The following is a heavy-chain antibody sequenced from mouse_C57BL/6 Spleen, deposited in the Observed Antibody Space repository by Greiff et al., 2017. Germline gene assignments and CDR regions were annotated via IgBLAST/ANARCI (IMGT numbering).Heavy chain of an antibody. Sequence: EVQLVESGGGLVQPKGSLKLSCAASGFSFNTYAMNWVRQAPGTGLEWVARIRSKSNNYATYYADSVKDRFTISRDDSESMLYLQMNNLKTEDTAMYYCVSLLPDLAYWGQGTLVTVSA. V-gene: IGHV10-1*01. CDR3: VSLLPDLAY. D-gene: IGHD1-1*01. CDR1: GFSFNTYA. J-gene: IGHJ3*01. CDR2: IRSKSNNYAT.